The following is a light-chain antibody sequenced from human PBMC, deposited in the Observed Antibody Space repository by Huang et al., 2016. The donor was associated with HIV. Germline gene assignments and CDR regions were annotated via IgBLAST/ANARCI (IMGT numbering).Light chain of an antibody. CDR2: DAS. V-gene: IGKV3-11*01. J-gene: IGKJ5*01. Sequence: EIVLTQSPTTLSLSPGERATLSCRASQSVNRYLAWYQQKPGQAPRLLIYDASNRATGIPARFSGSGSGTDFTLTISSLKPEDFAVYYCQQRSNWPPITFGQGTRLEIK. CDR3: QQRSNWPPIT. CDR1: QSVNRY.